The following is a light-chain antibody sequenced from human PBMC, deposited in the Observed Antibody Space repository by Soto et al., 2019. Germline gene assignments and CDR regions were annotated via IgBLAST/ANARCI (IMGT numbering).Light chain of an antibody. Sequence: DIKMTQSPSSLSASVGDRVTITCRASQGISNHLAWYQQKPGKVPKLLIYVASTLQSGVPSRFSGSGSGTDFTLTISSLQPEDVATYYCQKYKSAPWTFGQGTKVEIK. CDR3: QKYKSAPWT. J-gene: IGKJ1*01. V-gene: IGKV1-27*01. CDR2: VAS. CDR1: QGISNH.